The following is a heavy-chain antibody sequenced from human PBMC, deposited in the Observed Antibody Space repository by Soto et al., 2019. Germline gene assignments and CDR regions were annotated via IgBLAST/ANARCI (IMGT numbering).Heavy chain of an antibody. CDR2: ISYDGRNK. Sequence: GGSLRLSCAASGFTFGSYGMHWVRQAPGKGLEWVAIISYDGRNKYYVDSVKGRFTVSRDNSKNTLYLQMNSLRPEDTAVYYCAKEALSFDSGGYYFTYWGQGTLVTVSS. J-gene: IGHJ4*02. CDR3: AKEALSFDSGGYYFTY. D-gene: IGHD3-22*01. CDR1: GFTFGSYG. V-gene: IGHV3-30*18.